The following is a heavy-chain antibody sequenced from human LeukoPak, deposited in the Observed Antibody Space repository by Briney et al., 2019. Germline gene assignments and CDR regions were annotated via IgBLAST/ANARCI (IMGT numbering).Heavy chain of an antibody. Sequence: GGSLRLSCAASGFTFSTYPMNWVRQAPGKGLEWVAVISYDGSNKYYADSVKGRFTISRDNSKNTLYLQMNSLRAEDTAVYYCAKDRSGGTIDYWGQGTLVTVSS. J-gene: IGHJ4*02. D-gene: IGHD2-15*01. CDR2: ISYDGSNK. CDR1: GFTFSTYP. V-gene: IGHV3-30*18. CDR3: AKDRSGGTIDY.